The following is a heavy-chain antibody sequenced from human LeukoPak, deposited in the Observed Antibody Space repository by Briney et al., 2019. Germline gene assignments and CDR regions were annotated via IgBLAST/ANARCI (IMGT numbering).Heavy chain of an antibody. D-gene: IGHD1-1*01. V-gene: IGHV3-53*01. CDR3: AREMYTGMYNDAFDI. J-gene: IGHJ3*02. CDR1: GFTVSTSY. Sequence: GGSLRLSCTAAGFTVSTSYMTWVRQAPGKGLEWVSVIRSDGSTHHADSVKGRFTISRDNSKNMLYLQMNNLRAEDTATYYCAREMYTGMYNDAFDIWGQGTKVTVSS. CDR2: IRSDGST.